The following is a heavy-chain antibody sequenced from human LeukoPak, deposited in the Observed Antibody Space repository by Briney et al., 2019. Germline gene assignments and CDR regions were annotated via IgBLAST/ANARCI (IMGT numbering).Heavy chain of an antibody. D-gene: IGHD5-12*01. J-gene: IGHJ4*02. CDR1: GFSFGDYA. CDR2: MRRKAFGGTT. Sequence: GGSLRLSCTASGFSFGDYAMNWVRQAPGKGLEGVGFMRRKAFGGTTEYAGSLKGRSTISREDSKSIAYLQMNSLKTEDTAVYYCTRNKGYSGYDPFDLWGQGTLVTVSS. V-gene: IGHV3-49*04. CDR3: TRNKGYSGYDPFDL.